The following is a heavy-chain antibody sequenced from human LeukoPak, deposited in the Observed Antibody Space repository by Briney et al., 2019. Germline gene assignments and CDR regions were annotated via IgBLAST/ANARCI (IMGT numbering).Heavy chain of an antibody. J-gene: IGHJ4*02. D-gene: IGHD3-22*01. CDR2: IYYSGST. Sequence: PSETLSLTCTVSGGSISSYYWSWIRQPPGKGLEWIGYIYYSGSTNYNPSLKSRVTISVDTSKNQFSLKLSSVTAADTVVYYCARVDYDSSGYYWYFDYWGQGTLVTVSS. CDR1: GGSISSYY. V-gene: IGHV4-59*01. CDR3: ARVDYDSSGYYWYFDY.